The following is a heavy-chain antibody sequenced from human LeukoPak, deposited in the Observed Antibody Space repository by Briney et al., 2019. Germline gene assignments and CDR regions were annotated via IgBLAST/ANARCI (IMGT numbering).Heavy chain of an antibody. J-gene: IGHJ5*02. Sequence: ASVKVSCKASGYTITTYDINWVRQATGQGLGWMGWMNPSSGNTGYAQKVQGRVTMTRDTSISTAYMELSGLRSEDTAVYYCARGRSSWYGANNWFDPWGQGTLVTVSS. CDR3: ARGRSSWYGANNWFDP. D-gene: IGHD6-13*01. CDR1: GYTITTYD. CDR2: MNPSSGNT. V-gene: IGHV1-8*01.